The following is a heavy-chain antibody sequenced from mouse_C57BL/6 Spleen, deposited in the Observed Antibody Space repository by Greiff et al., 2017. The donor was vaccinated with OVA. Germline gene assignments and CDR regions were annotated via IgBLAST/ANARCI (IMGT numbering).Heavy chain of an antibody. CDR1: GYTFTSYT. D-gene: IGHD1-1*01. V-gene: IGHV1-4*01. J-gene: IGHJ2*01. CDR3: ARVRNYGALFDY. CDR2: INPSSGYT. Sequence: VQLQESGAELARPGASVKMSCKASGYTFTSYTMHWVKQRPGQGLEWIGYINPSSGYTKYNQKFKDKATLTADKSSSTAYMQLSRLTSEDSAVYYCARVRNYGALFDYWGQGTTLTVSS.